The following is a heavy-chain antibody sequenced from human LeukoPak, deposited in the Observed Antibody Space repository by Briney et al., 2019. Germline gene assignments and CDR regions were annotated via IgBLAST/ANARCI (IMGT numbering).Heavy chain of an antibody. CDR1: GFTFSNYG. V-gene: IGHV3-30*02. Sequence: GGSLRLSCAASGFTFSNYGMRWVRQAPGKGLEWVAFIRYNGNNEYYAGSVKGRFTVSRDNSQNTLFLQMYSLRGEDTGLYYCVRDTKWLVTYYYMDLWGRGTTVTVSS. D-gene: IGHD6-19*01. CDR3: VRDTKWLVTYYYMDL. J-gene: IGHJ6*03. CDR2: IRYNGNNE.